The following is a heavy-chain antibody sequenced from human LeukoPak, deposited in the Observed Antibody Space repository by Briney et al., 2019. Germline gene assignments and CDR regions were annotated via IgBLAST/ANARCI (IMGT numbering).Heavy chain of an antibody. J-gene: IGHJ4*02. D-gene: IGHD1-26*01. CDR2: IKSKTDGGTT. CDR1: GFTFSNAW. Sequence: PGGSLRLSCAASGFTFSNAWMSWVRQAPGKGLEWVGRIKSKTDGGTTDYAVPVKGRFTISRDDSKNTLYLQMNSLKTEDTAVYYCTTDPPGSFIVGATLTDYWGQGTLVTVSS. V-gene: IGHV3-15*01. CDR3: TTDPPGSFIVGATLTDY.